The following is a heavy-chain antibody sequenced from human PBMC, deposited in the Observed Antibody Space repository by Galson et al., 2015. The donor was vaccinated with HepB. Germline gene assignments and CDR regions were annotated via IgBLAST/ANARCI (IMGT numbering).Heavy chain of an antibody. D-gene: IGHD1-26*01. CDR2: ISSSSSYI. V-gene: IGHV3-21*01. Sequence: SLRLSCAASRFTFSSYSMNWVRQAPGKGLEWVSSISSSSSYIYYADSVKGRFTISRDNAKNSLYLQMNSLRAEDTAVYYCASLTAGRPYYFDYWGQGTLVTVSS. CDR3: ASLTAGRPYYFDY. CDR1: RFTFSSYS. J-gene: IGHJ4*02.